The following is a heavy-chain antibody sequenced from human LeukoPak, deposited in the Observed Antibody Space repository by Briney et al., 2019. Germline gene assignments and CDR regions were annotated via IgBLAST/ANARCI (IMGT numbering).Heavy chain of an antibody. V-gene: IGHV4-59*08. J-gene: IGHJ1*01. Sequence: PSETLSLTCTVSGGSISSYYWSWIRQPPGKGLEWIGYIYYSGSTNYNPSLKSRVTISVDTSKNQFSLKLSSVTAADTAVYYCARHPPSSHGGNRHLQHWGQGTLVTVSS. CDR2: IYYSGST. CDR3: ARHPPSSHGGNRHLQH. D-gene: IGHD4-23*01. CDR1: GGSISSYY.